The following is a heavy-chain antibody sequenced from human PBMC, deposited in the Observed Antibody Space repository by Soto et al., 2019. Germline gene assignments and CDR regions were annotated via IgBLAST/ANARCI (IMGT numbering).Heavy chain of an antibody. Sequence: QVHLLQSGAEVQKPGASVKVSCKTSGYTFNDFGITWVRQAPGLGLEWLGWIYSKAGKMNFAPKFQNRVIMTTDTSTSTAFMELTSLTFDDSAIYFCARDFAFDIDYWGQGTLVTVS. J-gene: IGHJ4*02. V-gene: IGHV1-18*01. CDR1: GYTFNDFG. CDR2: IYSKAGKM. D-gene: IGHD3-3*01. CDR3: ARDFAFDIDY.